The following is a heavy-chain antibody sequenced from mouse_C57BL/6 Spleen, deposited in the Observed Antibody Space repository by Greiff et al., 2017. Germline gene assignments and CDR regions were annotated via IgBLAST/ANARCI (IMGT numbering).Heavy chain of an antibody. Sequence: EVKLVESGGGLVQPGGSLSLSCAASGFTFTDYYMSWVRQPPGKALEWLGFIRNKANGYTTEYSASVKGRFTISRDHSQSILYLQMNALGAEDSATYYGARYSNYEDYAMDYGGQGTSVTVSS. CDR2: IRNKANGYTT. D-gene: IGHD2-1*01. J-gene: IGHJ4*01. CDR3: ARYSNYEDYAMDY. CDR1: GFTFTDYY. V-gene: IGHV7-3*01.